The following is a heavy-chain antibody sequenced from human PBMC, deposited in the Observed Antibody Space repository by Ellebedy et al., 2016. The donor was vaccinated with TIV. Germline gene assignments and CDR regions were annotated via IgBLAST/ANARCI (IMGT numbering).Heavy chain of an antibody. D-gene: IGHD6-13*01. J-gene: IGHJ6*02. CDR2: ISSSSSYI. CDR3: ARDGNSSSWYPYYYYGMDV. Sequence: GESLKISXAASGFTFSSYSMNWVRQAPGKGLEWVSSISSSSSYIYYADSVKGRFTISRDNSKNTLYLQMNSLRAEDTAVYYCARDGNSSSWYPYYYYGMDVWGQGTTVTVSS. V-gene: IGHV3-21*04. CDR1: GFTFSSYS.